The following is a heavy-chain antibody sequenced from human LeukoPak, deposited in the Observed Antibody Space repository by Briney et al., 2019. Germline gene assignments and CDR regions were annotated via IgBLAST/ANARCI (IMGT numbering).Heavy chain of an antibody. Sequence: ASVKVSCKASGYTFTGYYMHWVRQAPVQGLEWMGWINPNSGGTNYAQKFQGRVTMTRDTSISTAYMELTRLRSDDTAVYYCAREVPLMAAFDIWGQGRMVTVSS. CDR3: AREVPLMAAFDI. CDR1: GYTFTGYY. V-gene: IGHV1-2*02. J-gene: IGHJ3*02. D-gene: IGHD5-24*01. CDR2: INPNSGGT.